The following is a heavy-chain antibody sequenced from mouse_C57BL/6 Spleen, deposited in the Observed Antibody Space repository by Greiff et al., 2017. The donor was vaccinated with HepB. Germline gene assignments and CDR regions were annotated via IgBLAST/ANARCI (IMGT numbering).Heavy chain of an antibody. V-gene: IGHV3-6*01. CDR3: ARVITTVFDY. CDR1: GYSITSGYY. J-gene: IGHJ2*01. CDR2: ISYDGSN. D-gene: IGHD1-1*01. Sequence: DVQLQESGPGLVKPSQSLSLTCSVTGYSITSGYYWNWIRQFPGNKLEWMGYISYDGSNNYNPSLKNRISITRDTSKNQFFLKLNSVTTEDTATYYCARVITTVFDYWGQGTTLTVSS.